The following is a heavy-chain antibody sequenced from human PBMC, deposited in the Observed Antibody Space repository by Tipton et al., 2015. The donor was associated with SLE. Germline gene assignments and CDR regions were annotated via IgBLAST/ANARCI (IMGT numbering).Heavy chain of an antibody. CDR2: IDHSRST. V-gene: IGHV4-39*01. CDR1: GGSIGGSSYY. D-gene: IGHD6-13*01. CDR3: VRHKEQLARYFDL. Sequence: TLSLTCTVSGGSIGGSSYYWGWIRQSPGKGLEWIGEIDHSRSTNNNPSLKSRVTISVDTSETQFSLKLSSVTAADTAVYYCVRHKEQLARYFDLWGRGTLVTVSA. J-gene: IGHJ2*01.